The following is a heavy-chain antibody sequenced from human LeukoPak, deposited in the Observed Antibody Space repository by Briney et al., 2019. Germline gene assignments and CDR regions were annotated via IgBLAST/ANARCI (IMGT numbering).Heavy chain of an antibody. CDR1: GFTFSNTW. CDR3: ARGPLTTSQRSLGY. D-gene: IGHD1-14*01. CDR2: INSDGSII. V-gene: IGHV3-74*01. J-gene: IGHJ4*02. Sequence: GGSLRLSCAASGFTFSNTWMNWVRQAPGRGLVWVSRINSDGSIINYADSVKGRFTISRDNAKNTLYLQMNSLRADDTAVYYCARGPLTTSQRSLGYWGQGTLVTVSS.